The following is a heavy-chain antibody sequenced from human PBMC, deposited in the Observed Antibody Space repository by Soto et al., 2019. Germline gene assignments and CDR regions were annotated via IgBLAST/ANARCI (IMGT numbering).Heavy chain of an antibody. CDR1: GGSSSSYD. CDR3: ARERGYCISTSCKDAFDI. V-gene: IGHV4-59*01. Sequence: SETLSLTCTVAGGSSSSYDWSWIRQPPGKGLEWIGYIYYSGSTNYNPSLKSRVTISVDTSKNQFSLKLSSVTAADTAVYYCARERGYCISTSCKDAFDIWGQGTMVTVSS. D-gene: IGHD2-2*01. J-gene: IGHJ3*02. CDR2: IYYSGST.